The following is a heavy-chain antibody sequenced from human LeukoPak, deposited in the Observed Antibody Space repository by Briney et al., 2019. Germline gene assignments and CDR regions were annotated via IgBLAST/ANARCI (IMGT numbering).Heavy chain of an antibody. CDR3: ASFHYYGSGAYYLSY. J-gene: IGHJ4*02. V-gene: IGHV3-23*01. D-gene: IGHD3-10*01. CDR1: GFSLSGYW. CDR2: IGDSGATT. Sequence: GGSLRLSCAASGFSLSGYWMTWVRQAPGKGLEWVSDIGDSGATTYYADSVKGRFTISRDNSKNTLYLQMSSLRAEDTAVYFCASFHYYGSGAYYLSYWGQGTLVTVSS.